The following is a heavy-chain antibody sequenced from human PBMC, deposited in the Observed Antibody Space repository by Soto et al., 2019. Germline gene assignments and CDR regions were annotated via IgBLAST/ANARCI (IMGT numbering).Heavy chain of an antibody. V-gene: IGHV4-30-2*01. CDR2: IYHSGST. J-gene: IGHJ5*02. CDR1: GGSISSGGYS. Sequence: SETLSLTCAVSGGSISSGGYSWSWIRQPPGKGLEWIGYIYHSGSTYYNPSLKSRVAISVDRSKNQFSLKLSSVTAADTAVYYCAREHDYGGWFDPWGQGTLVTVSS. D-gene: IGHD4-17*01. CDR3: AREHDYGGWFDP.